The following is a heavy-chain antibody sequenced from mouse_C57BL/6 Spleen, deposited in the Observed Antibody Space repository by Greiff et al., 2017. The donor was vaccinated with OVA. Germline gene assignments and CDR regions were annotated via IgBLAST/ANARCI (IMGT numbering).Heavy chain of an antibody. CDR2: INPNNGGT. D-gene: IGHD2-5*01. CDR3: APYDSNSCAY. Sequence: EVQLQQSGPELVKPGASVKISCKASGYTITDYYMNWVKQSHGKSLEWIGDINPNNGGTSYNQKFKGKATSTVDKSSSTAYMELRSLTSEDSAVYYCAPYDSNSCAYWGQGTLVTVSA. V-gene: IGHV1-26*01. CDR1: GYTITDYY. J-gene: IGHJ3*01.